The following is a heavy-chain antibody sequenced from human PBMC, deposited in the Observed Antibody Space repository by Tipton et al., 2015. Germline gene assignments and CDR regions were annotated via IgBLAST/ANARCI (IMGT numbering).Heavy chain of an antibody. CDR3: ASGCINFSCYYWFDP. V-gene: IGHV4-39*07. CDR2: VYPGGGT. CDR1: GGSVSSGSYY. J-gene: IGHJ5*02. Sequence: GLVKPSETLSLTCTVSGGSVSSGSYYWSWIRQAPGKGLEWIGFVYPGGGTYYNPSLKSRVTILVDTTQNQVSLRLTSVTAADTAVYYCASGCINFSCYYWFDPWGPGTLVTVSS. D-gene: IGHD2-21*01.